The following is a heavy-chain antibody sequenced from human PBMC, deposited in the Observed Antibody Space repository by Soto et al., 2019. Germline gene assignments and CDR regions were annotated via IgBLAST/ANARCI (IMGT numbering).Heavy chain of an antibody. Sequence: QVQLVQSGAEVKQPGTSVKVSCEASGYTFSRYAIGWVRQAPGQRLAWMGCISAHNGDTNYSRSLQDRVTMTSDTSTNTAYMEERSRQSCETAGEYCVRIYDISGFPPFWHWGQGTLVTVSS. V-gene: IGHV1-18*04. CDR2: ISAHNGDT. CDR3: VRIYDISGFPPFWH. J-gene: IGHJ1*01. D-gene: IGHD3-22*01. CDR1: GYTFSRYA.